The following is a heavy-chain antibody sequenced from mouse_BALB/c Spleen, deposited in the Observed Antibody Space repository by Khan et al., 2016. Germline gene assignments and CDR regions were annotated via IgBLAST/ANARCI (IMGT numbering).Heavy chain of an antibody. CDR2: IISGGNT. J-gene: IGHJ1*01. CDR3: ARAGGYFDV. Sequence: EVELVESGGGLVKPGGSLKLSCAASGFTFSYYAMSWVRQTPEKRLEWVASIISGGNTYYPDSVKGRFTISRDNARNILYLPMSSLGSEDTAMYYCARAGGYFDVWGAGTTVTVSS. V-gene: IGHV5-6-5*01. CDR1: GFTFSYYA.